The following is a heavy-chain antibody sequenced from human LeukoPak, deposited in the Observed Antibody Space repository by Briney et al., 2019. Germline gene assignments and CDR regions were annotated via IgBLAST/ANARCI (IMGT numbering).Heavy chain of an antibody. Sequence: SGGSLRLSCAASGFTFSSYAMSWVRQAPGKGPEWVSAISGSGGSTYYADSVKGRFTISRDNSKNTLYLQMNSLRAEDTAVYYCAKDPYSSSWYLDYWGQGTLVTVSS. D-gene: IGHD6-13*01. CDR2: ISGSGGST. CDR1: GFTFSSYA. V-gene: IGHV3-23*01. CDR3: AKDPYSSSWYLDY. J-gene: IGHJ4*02.